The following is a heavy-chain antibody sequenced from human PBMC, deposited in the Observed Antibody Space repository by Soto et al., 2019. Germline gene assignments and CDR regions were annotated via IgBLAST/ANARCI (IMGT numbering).Heavy chain of an antibody. CDR1: GFTFSSYS. V-gene: IGHV3-48*02. J-gene: IGHJ6*03. CDR2: ISSSSSTI. CDR3: GRDQVGAVSPLHYVRAV. D-gene: IGHD3-16*01. Sequence: GGSLILSCAASGFTFSSYSMNWVRQAPGKGLEWVSYISSSSSTIYYADSVKGRFTISRDNAKNSLYLQMNSLRDEDTAVYYIGRDQVGAVSPLHYVRAVGGKGPRFT.